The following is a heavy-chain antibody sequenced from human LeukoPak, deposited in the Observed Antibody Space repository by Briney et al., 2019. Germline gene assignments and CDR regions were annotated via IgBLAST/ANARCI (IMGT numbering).Heavy chain of an antibody. Sequence: GGSLRLSCAASGFTSSNACMSWVRQAPGKGLEWVGHIKGKTDGGTTDYAAPVQGRFTISGDDSKNTLFLQMNSLKTEDTAVYYCTTGTWIQLWLADYWGQGTLVTVSS. CDR3: TTGTWIQLWLADY. J-gene: IGHJ4*02. V-gene: IGHV3-15*01. CDR2: IKGKTDGGTT. CDR1: GFTSSNAC. D-gene: IGHD5-18*01.